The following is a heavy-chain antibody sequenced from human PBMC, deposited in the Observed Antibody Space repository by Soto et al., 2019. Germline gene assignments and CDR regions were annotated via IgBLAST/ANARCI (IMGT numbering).Heavy chain of an antibody. V-gene: IGHV3-23*01. CDR3: AKDPVLSGYYKGPFDY. Sequence: GGSLRLSCAASGFTFSSYAMSWVRQAPGKGLEWVSAISGSGCSTYYADSVKGRFTISRDNSKNTLYLQMNSLRAEDTAVYYCAKDPVLSGYYKGPFDYWGQGTLVTVSS. J-gene: IGHJ4*02. D-gene: IGHD5-12*01. CDR1: GFTFSSYA. CDR2: ISGSGCST.